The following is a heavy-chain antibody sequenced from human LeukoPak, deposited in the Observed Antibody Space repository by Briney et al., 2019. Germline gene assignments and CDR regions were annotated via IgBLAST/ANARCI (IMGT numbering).Heavy chain of an antibody. CDR3: ARDQILNGMDV. V-gene: IGHV4-59*01. CDR2: IYYSGST. Sequence: SETLSLTCTVSGGSISSSYWSCIRQRPGKGREWSGYIYYSGSTNYNPSLKSRVTISVYTSKNQFSLKLSSVTAAATAVSCCARDQILNGMDVWGQGTTVTVSS. CDR1: GGSISSSY. J-gene: IGHJ6*02.